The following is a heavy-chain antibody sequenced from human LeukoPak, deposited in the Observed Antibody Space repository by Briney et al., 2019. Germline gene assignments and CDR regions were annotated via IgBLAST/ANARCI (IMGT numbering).Heavy chain of an antibody. CDR2: IYYSGST. J-gene: IGHJ5*02. Sequence: SQTLSLTCTVSGGSFSSGGYYWSWIRQHPGKGLEWIGYIYYSGSTYYNPSLKSRVTISVDTSKNQFSLKLSSVTAADTAVYYCARVSSLVLRYFDWLSEYWFDPWGQGTLVTVSS. CDR1: GGSFSSGGYY. CDR3: ARVSSLVLRYFDWLSEYWFDP. V-gene: IGHV4-31*03. D-gene: IGHD3-9*01.